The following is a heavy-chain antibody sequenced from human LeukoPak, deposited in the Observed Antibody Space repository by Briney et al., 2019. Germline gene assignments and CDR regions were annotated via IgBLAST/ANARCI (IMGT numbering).Heavy chain of an antibody. V-gene: IGHV3-64*01. CDR1: GFTFSNYA. J-gene: IGHJ3*02. D-gene: IGHD3-16*01. CDR3: ARETRRGDAFDI. Sequence: GGSLRLSYAASGFTFSNYAMHWVRQAPGKRLEYVSAISSNGGSTYYANSVKGRFTISRDKSKNTMYLKMGSLRAEDMAVYYCARETRRGDAFDIWGQGTMVTVSS. CDR2: ISSNGGST.